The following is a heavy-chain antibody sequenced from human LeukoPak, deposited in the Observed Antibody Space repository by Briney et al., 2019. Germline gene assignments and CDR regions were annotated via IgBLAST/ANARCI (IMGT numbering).Heavy chain of an antibody. V-gene: IGHV4-61*02. Sequence: SETLSLTCTVSGGSISSGSYYWSWIRQPAGKGLEWIGRIYTSGSTNYNPSLKSRVTISVDTSKNQFSLKLSSVTAADTAVYYCARDRALGIAAQGEAFDYWGQGTLLTVSS. CDR2: IYTSGST. J-gene: IGHJ4*02. D-gene: IGHD6-25*01. CDR1: GGSISSGSYY. CDR3: ARDRALGIAAQGEAFDY.